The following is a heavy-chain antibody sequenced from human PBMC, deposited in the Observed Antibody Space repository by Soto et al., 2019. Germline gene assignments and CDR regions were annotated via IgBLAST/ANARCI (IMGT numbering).Heavy chain of an antibody. J-gene: IGHJ6*02. CDR3: ARGLTTVTDYGMDV. V-gene: IGHV4-34*01. CDR1: GGSFSGYY. CDR2: INHSGST. Sequence: PSETLSLTCAVYGGSFSGYYWIWIRQPPGKGLEWIGEINHSGSTNYNPSLKSRVTTSVDTSKNQFSLKLSSVTAADTAVYYCARGLTTVTDYGMDVWGQGTTVTVSS. D-gene: IGHD4-17*01.